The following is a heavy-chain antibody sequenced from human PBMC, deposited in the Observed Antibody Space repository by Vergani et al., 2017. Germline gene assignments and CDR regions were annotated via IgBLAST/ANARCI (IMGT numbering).Heavy chain of an antibody. J-gene: IGHJ4*02. CDR2: IKSKTDGGTT. CDR1: GFTFSNAW. D-gene: IGHD2-21*02. V-gene: IGHV3-15*01. Sequence: EVQLVESGGGLVKPGGSLRLSCAASGFTFSNAWMSWVRQAPGKGLEWVGRIKSKTDGGTTDYAAPVKGRFTISRDDSKNTLYLQMNSLKTEDTAVYYCARVALDPIYCGGDCYNTWGFDYWGQGTLVTVSS. CDR3: ARVALDPIYCGGDCYNTWGFDY.